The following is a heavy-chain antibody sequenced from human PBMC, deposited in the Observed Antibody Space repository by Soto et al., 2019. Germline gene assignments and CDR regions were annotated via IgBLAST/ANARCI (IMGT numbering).Heavy chain of an antibody. Sequence: GGSLRLSCVASGFSFDTYGIHWVRQAPGKGLQWVALISSEGSNTYYADSVRGRFTISRDNSKNTLYLQMNTLRPEDTGVYYCARVTPGNNLYYFSGLDFWGQGTSVTVSS. V-gene: IGHV3-30-3*01. CDR3: ARVTPGNNLYYFSGLDF. J-gene: IGHJ6*02. CDR2: ISSEGSNT. D-gene: IGHD1-1*01. CDR1: GFSFDTYG.